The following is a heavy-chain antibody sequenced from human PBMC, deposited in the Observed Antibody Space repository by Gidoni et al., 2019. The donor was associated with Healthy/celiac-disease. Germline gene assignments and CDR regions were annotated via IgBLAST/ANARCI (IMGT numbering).Heavy chain of an antibody. Sequence: EVQLVESGGGLVKPGGSLRLSCAASGFTFSSYSMNWVRQAPGKGLEWVSSISSSSSYIYYADSVKGRFTISRDNAKNSLYLQMNSLRAEDTAVYYCARLRENYDFWSGPLRSAGYFDYWGQGTLVTVSS. V-gene: IGHV3-21*01. CDR2: ISSSSSYI. J-gene: IGHJ4*02. D-gene: IGHD3-3*01. CDR1: GFTFSSYS. CDR3: ARLRENYDFWSGPLRSAGYFDY.